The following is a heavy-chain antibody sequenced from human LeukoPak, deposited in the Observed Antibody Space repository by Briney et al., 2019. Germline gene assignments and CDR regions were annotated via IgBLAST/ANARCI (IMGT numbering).Heavy chain of an antibody. D-gene: IGHD3-3*01. CDR1: GYSFTSYW. CDR3: SRHLGDPEWLLFLLPNWFDP. Sequence: GESLKISCKGSGYSFTSYWIGWVRQMPGKGLEWMGIIYPGDSDTRYSPSFQRQVTISADKSISTAYLQWSSLKASDTAMYYCSRHLGDPEWLLFLLPNWFDPWGQGTLVTVPS. V-gene: IGHV5-51*01. J-gene: IGHJ5*02. CDR2: IYPGDSDT.